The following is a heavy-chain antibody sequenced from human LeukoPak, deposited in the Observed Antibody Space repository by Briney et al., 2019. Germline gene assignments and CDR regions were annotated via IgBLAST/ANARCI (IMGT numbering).Heavy chain of an antibody. D-gene: IGHD3/OR15-3a*01. V-gene: IGHV4-39*01. CDR1: GVSISSSNSY. CDR3: ARQTGSGLFILP. J-gene: IGHJ4*02. CDR2: IYYSGNA. Sequence: SETLSLTCTVSGVSISSSNSYWGWIRQPPGKGLEWIGSIYYSGNAYYNASLKSQVSISIDTSKNQFSLRLTSVTAADTAVYYCARQTGSGLFILPGGQGTLVTVSS.